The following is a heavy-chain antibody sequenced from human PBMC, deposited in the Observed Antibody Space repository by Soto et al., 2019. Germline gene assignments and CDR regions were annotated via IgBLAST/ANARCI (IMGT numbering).Heavy chain of an antibody. CDR2: ISAYNGNT. Sequence: QVQLVQSGPEVKKPGASVKVSCKASGYTFTSYGISWVRQAPGQGLEWMGWISAYNGNTNYAQKLQGRVTMTTDTTTNTGYMELRSLRSDDTAVYYCARERDADYGSGSPQGFDPWGQGTLVTVSS. CDR1: GYTFTSYG. CDR3: ARERDADYGSGSPQGFDP. V-gene: IGHV1-18*01. D-gene: IGHD3-10*01. J-gene: IGHJ5*02.